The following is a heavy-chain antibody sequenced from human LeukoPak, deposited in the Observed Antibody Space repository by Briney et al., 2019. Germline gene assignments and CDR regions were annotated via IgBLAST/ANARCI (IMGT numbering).Heavy chain of an antibody. V-gene: IGHV3-30-3*01. J-gene: IGHJ4*02. CDR1: GFTFSSYA. Sequence: PGGSLRPSCAASGFTFSSYAMHWVRQAPGKGLEWVAVISYDGSNKYYADSVKGRFTISRDNSKNTLYLQMNSLRAEDTAVYYCARHSSGLDYWGQGTLVTVSS. CDR3: ARHSSGLDY. D-gene: IGHD6-19*01. CDR2: ISYDGSNK.